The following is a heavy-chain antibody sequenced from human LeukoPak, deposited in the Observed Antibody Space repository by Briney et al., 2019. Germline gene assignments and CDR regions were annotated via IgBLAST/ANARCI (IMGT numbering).Heavy chain of an antibody. CDR1: GGSISSGDYH. Sequence: SQTLSLTCTVSGGSISSGDYHWSWIRQPPGTGLEWIGYIYYSGSTYFNPSLKSRVTISVDTSKNQFSLKLSSVTAADPAVYYCARTQPDYLWGKYRSPPFDYWGQGTLVTVSS. CDR3: ARTQPDYLWGKYRSPPFDY. J-gene: IGHJ4*02. CDR2: IYYSGST. V-gene: IGHV4-30-4*01. D-gene: IGHD3-16*02.